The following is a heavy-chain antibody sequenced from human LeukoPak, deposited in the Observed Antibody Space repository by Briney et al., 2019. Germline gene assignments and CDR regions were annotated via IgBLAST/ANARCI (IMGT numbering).Heavy chain of an antibody. Sequence: PSETLSLTCTVSGYSISSGYYWGWIRQPPGKGLEWIGEINHSGSTNYNPSLKSRVTISVDTSKNQFSLKLSSVTAADTAVYYCARKGGSGSYVTYYYYYMDVWGKGTTVTISS. CDR2: INHSGST. CDR1: GYSISSGYY. CDR3: ARKGGSGSYVTYYYYYMDV. V-gene: IGHV4-38-2*02. D-gene: IGHD3-10*01. J-gene: IGHJ6*03.